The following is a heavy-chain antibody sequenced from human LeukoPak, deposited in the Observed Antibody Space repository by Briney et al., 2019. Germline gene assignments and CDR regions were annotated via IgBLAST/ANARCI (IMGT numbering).Heavy chain of an antibody. CDR2: IIPIFGTA. CDR3: ALDPRIVVVTDAFDI. J-gene: IGHJ3*02. Sequence: ASVKVSCKASGGTFSSYAISWVRQAPGQGLEWMGGIIPIFGTANYAQKFQGRVTITADESTSTAYMELSSLRSEDTAVYYCALDPRIVVVTDAFDIWGQGTMVTVSS. D-gene: IGHD3-22*01. V-gene: IGHV1-69*13. CDR1: GGTFSSYA.